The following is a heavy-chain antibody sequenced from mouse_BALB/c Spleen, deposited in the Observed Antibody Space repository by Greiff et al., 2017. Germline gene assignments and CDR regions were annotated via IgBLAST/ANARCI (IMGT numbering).Heavy chain of an antibody. CDR2: ISYDGSN. CDR3: ARDYYGSPNFDY. Sequence: EVKLEESGPGLVKPSQSLSLTCSVTGYSITSGYYWNWIRQFPGNKLEWMGYISYDGSNNYNPSLKNRISITRDTSKNQFFLKLNSVTTEDTATYYCARDYYGSPNFDYWGQGTTLTVSS. CDR1: GYSITSGYY. D-gene: IGHD1-1*01. V-gene: IGHV3-6*02. J-gene: IGHJ2*01.